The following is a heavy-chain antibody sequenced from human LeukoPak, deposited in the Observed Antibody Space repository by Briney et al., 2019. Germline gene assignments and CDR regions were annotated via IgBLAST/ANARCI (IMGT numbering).Heavy chain of an antibody. V-gene: IGHV3-74*01. CDR1: GFTFSSYW. Sequence: PGGSLRLSCAASGFTFSSYWMHWVRQVPGKGLVWVSCINSEGSSTNYADSVKGRFTISRDNAKNSPYLQMNSLRAEDTAVYYCARDGYCSGGSCSRRNWFDPWGQGTLVTVSS. CDR2: INSEGSST. CDR3: ARDGYCSGGSCSRRNWFDP. J-gene: IGHJ5*02. D-gene: IGHD2-15*01.